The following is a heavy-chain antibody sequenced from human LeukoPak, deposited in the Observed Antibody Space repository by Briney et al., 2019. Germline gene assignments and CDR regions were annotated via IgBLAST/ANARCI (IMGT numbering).Heavy chain of an antibody. D-gene: IGHD3-10*01. CDR2: IYSGGST. Sequence: GGSLRLSCAASGFTVSSNYMSWVRQAPGKGLEWVSVIYSGGSTYYADSVKGRFTISRDNSKNTLYLQMNSLRAKDTAVYYCARDRWDYGSGFWYFDLWGRGTLVTVSS. CDR1: GFTVSSNY. CDR3: ARDRWDYGSGFWYFDL. V-gene: IGHV3-53*01. J-gene: IGHJ2*01.